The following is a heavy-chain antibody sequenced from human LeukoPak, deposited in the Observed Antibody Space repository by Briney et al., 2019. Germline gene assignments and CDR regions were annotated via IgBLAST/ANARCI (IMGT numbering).Heavy chain of an antibody. V-gene: IGHV4-61*03. Sequence: PSETLSLTCTVSGASVNSGSHYWSWFRQPPGKGLEWIGYMYYSGTTNYNPSPKSRVTMSVDTSKNHFSLKMNSLTAADTAEYYCAGLRYHGGNTVWGQGTPVTVSS. CDR1: GASVNSGSHY. CDR3: AGLRYHGGNTV. CDR2: MYYSGTT. J-gene: IGHJ4*02. D-gene: IGHD4-23*01.